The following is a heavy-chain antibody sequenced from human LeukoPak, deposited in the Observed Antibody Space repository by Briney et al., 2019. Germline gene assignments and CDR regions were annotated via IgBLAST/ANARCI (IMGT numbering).Heavy chain of an antibody. CDR2: IKKDGSEK. CDR3: ARHGWSYDSGTYYTFDP. CDR1: GFTFSRYW. D-gene: IGHD3-10*01. V-gene: IGHV3-7*01. J-gene: IGHJ5*02. Sequence: GGSLRLSCAASGFTFSRYWMSWVRQAPGKGLEWVANIKKDGSEKDYVDSVKGRFTISRDNAKNSLYLQMNSLTAEDTAVYYCARHGWSYDSGTYYTFDPWGQGTLVTVSS.